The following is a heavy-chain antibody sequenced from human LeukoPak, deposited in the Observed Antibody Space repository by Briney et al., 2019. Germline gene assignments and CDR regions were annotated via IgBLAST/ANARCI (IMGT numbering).Heavy chain of an antibody. J-gene: IGHJ6*02. CDR2: LGTNGDA. CDR3: AREWRGIASHYHGMYV. V-gene: IGHV3-13*01. D-gene: IGHD6-6*01. Sequence: GGSLRLSCVASGFSFSDYDMYWVRQAAGRGLEWVSALGTNGDAYYLGSVRGRFTISRENVKNSLYLQMNSLGVKDTAVYYCAREWRGIASHYHGMYVWGQGTTVTVSS. CDR1: GFSFSDYD.